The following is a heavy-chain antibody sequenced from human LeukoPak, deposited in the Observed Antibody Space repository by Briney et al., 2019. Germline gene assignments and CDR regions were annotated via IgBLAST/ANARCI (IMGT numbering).Heavy chain of an antibody. J-gene: IGHJ4*02. CDR1: GFTFSSYW. V-gene: IGHV3-7*01. CDR2: IKQDGSDK. Sequence: GGSLRLSCAASGFTFSSYWMSWVRQAPGKGLEWVANIKQDGSDKYYVDSVRGRFTISRGNAKNSLYLQMNSLRAEDTAVYYCTRDHQVAADYWGQGTLVTVSS. D-gene: IGHD6-19*01. CDR3: TRDHQVAADY.